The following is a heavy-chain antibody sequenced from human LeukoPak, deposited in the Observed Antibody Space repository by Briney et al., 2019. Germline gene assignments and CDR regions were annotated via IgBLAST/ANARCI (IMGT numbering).Heavy chain of an antibody. J-gene: IGHJ4*02. V-gene: IGHV3-7*01. CDR2: IKQDGSEK. CDR3: VRDPSAYCGGDCPDY. D-gene: IGHD2-21*02. CDR1: GFTFSSYW. Sequence: PGGSLRLSCAASGFTFSSYWMGWVRQAPGKGLEWVANIKQDGSEKYYVDSVEGRFTISRDNAKNSLYLQMNSLRAEDTAAYYCVRDPSAYCGGDCPDYWGQGTLVTVSS.